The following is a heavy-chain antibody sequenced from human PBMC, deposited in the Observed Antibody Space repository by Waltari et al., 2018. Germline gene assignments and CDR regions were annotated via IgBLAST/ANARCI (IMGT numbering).Heavy chain of an antibody. Sequence: QLQLQESGPGLVKPSETLSLTCSVSGASISSSNYYWGWIRQPPEKGLEWIGSMFNGGSTYYNPSLKSRVTISVDTSKNQFSLRLNSVTAADTAIYYCARHGYSGGWFDPWGQGTLVTVSS. CDR2: MFNGGST. V-gene: IGHV4-39*01. CDR3: ARHGYSGGWFDP. J-gene: IGHJ5*02. CDR1: GASISSSNYY. D-gene: IGHD4-17*01.